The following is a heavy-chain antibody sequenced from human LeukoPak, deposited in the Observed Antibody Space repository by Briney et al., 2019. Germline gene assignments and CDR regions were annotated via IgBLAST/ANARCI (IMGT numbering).Heavy chain of an antibody. CDR2: ISAYNGNT. D-gene: IGHD3-22*01. CDR3: ARDQDYYDSSGYYYY. V-gene: IGHV1-18*01. CDR1: GSTFPSYG. Sequence: GSVKVSCKASGSTFPSYGISWVRQAPGQGLEWMGWISAYNGNTNYAQKLRGRVTMTTDTSTSTAYMELRSLRSDDTAVYYCARDQDYYDSSGYYYYWGQGTLVTVSS. J-gene: IGHJ4*02.